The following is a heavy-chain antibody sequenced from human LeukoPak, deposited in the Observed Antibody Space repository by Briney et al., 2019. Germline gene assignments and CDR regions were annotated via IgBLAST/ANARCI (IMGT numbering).Heavy chain of an antibody. CDR3: AKDHVTWGNRYFDH. J-gene: IGHJ4*02. V-gene: IGHV3-30*02. D-gene: IGHD3-16*01. CDR1: GFTFSTYG. CDR2: IGHDATKI. Sequence: GGTLRLSCAASGFTFSTYGMHWVRQAPGKGLEWVAFIGHDATKIYYADSVQGRFTISRDNSKNTLYLEMNSLSGEDTALYYCAKDHVTWGNRYFDHWGQGTLGTVSS.